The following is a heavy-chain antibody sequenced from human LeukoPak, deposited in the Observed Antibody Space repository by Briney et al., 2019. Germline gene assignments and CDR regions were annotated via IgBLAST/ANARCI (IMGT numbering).Heavy chain of an antibody. CDR3: ARGQPYGPXXSDY. Sequence: ASVKASCKASGYTFTGYYMHWVRQAPGQGLEWMGRINPNSGNTGYAQKFQGRVTMTRNTSISTAYMELSSLRSEDTAVYYCARGQPYGPXXSDYXGQG. CDR1: GYTFTGYY. CDR2: INPNSGNT. V-gene: IGHV1-8*02. J-gene: IGHJ4*02. D-gene: IGHD3-10*01.